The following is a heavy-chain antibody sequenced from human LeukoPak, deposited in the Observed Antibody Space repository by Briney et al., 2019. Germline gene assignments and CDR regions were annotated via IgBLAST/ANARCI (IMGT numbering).Heavy chain of an antibody. Sequence: PGGSLRLSCAASGFTFSSYWMSWVRQAPGKGLEWVANIKQDGSEKYYVDSVKGRFTISRDNAKNSLYLQMNSLRAEDTAVYYCARFVAWLDYYMDVWGKGTTVTVSS. J-gene: IGHJ6*03. CDR1: GFTFSSYW. V-gene: IGHV3-7*01. D-gene: IGHD3-10*01. CDR2: IKQDGSEK. CDR3: ARFVAWLDYYMDV.